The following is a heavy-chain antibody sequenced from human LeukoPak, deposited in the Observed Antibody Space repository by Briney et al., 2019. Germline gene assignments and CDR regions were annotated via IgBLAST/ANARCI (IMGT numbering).Heavy chain of an antibody. CDR2: FHVSGTT. V-gene: IGHV4-59*01. J-gene: IGHJ5*02. CDR3: ARGSGWYDP. D-gene: IGHD3-10*01. Sequence: PWEPLSLTCTVSGGSLGACAGSWIRQAPGKGLEWIGYFHVSGTTNYNPSLQSRVTISVDMSKNQFPLRLSSVTAADTAVYFCARGSGWYDPWGQGTLVTASS. CDR1: GGSLGACA.